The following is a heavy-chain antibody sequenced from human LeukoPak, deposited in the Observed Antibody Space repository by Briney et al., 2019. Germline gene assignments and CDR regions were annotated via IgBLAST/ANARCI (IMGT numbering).Heavy chain of an antibody. CDR2: ISAYNGNT. Sequence: ASVKVSCKASGYTFTSYGISWVRQAPGQGLEWMGWISAYNGNTNYAQKLQGRVIMTTDTSTSTAYMELRSLRSDDTAVYYCARGPYCGGDCYPGFDYWGQGTLVTVSS. D-gene: IGHD2-21*02. CDR3: ARGPYCGGDCYPGFDY. V-gene: IGHV1-18*04. CDR1: GYTFTSYG. J-gene: IGHJ4*02.